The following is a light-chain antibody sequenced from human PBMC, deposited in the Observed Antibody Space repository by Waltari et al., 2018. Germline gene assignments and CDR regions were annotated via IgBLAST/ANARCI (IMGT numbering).Light chain of an antibody. V-gene: IGKV3-20*01. CDR1: QGVGKY. J-gene: IGKJ1*01. CDR3: QKYVNLPAT. Sequence: EIVLTQSPGTLSLSPGERATLSCRASQGVGKYLAWYQQRPGQAPRLLLYHTSIRATGIPDRFSGSGSGTDFSLTISRLEPEDFAVYYCQKYVNLPATFGQGTKVEIK. CDR2: HTS.